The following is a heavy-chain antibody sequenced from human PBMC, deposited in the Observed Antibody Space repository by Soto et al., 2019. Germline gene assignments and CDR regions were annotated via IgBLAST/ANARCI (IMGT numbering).Heavy chain of an antibody. CDR2: INHSGST. Sequence: AVYGGSFSGYYWSWIRQPPGKGLEWIGEINHSGSTNYNPSLKSRVTISVDTSKNQFSLKLSSVTAADTAVYYCARGRAALRFLEWLPSALFDYWGQGTLVTVSS. V-gene: IGHV4-34*01. D-gene: IGHD3-3*01. J-gene: IGHJ4*02. CDR3: ARGRAALRFLEWLPSALFDY. CDR1: GGSFSGYY.